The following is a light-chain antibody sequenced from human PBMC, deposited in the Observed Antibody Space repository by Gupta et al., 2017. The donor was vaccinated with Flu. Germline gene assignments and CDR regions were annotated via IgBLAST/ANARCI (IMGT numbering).Light chain of an antibody. CDR1: QSISNY. V-gene: IGKV1-39*01. CDR2: DAS. J-gene: IGKJ3*01. Sequence: DIQMTQSPSSLSASVGDRVTITCQASQSISNYLNWYQQRPGKAPNLLIYDASSLQSGVPSRFSGSGSGTDFTLTISSLQPEDFATYYCQHSYSAPGAFGPGTKVDIK. CDR3: QHSYSAPGA.